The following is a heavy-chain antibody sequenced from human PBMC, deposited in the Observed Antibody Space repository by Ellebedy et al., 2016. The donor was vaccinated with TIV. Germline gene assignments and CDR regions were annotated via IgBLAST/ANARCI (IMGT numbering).Heavy chain of an antibody. Sequence: GGSLRLXXATSGFTFSNFFMSWVRQTPGKGLEWVSTISGDGGSTYFADSVKGRFTISRDNSKNTMYLQMNSLSADDTAVYYCRQGHYADCWGQGTLVTVSS. CDR3: RQGHYADC. CDR2: ISGDGGST. V-gene: IGHV3-23*01. J-gene: IGHJ4*02. CDR1: GFTFSNFF.